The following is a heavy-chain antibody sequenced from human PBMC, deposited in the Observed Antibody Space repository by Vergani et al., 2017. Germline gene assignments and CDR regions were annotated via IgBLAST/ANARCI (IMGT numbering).Heavy chain of an antibody. J-gene: IGHJ6*03. CDR3: ARGREYSYGPADYYYYYMDV. Sequence: QVQLQESGPGLVKPSETLSLTCTVSGGSLSSYYWSWIRQPPGKGLEWIGYIYYSGSTNYNPSLKSRVTISVDTSKNQFSLKLSSVTAADTAVYYCARGREYSYGPADYYYYYMDVWGKGP. CDR1: GGSLSSYY. CDR2: IYYSGST. D-gene: IGHD5-18*01. V-gene: IGHV4-59*01.